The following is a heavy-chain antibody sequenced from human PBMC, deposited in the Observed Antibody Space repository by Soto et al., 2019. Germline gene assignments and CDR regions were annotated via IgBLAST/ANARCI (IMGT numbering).Heavy chain of an antibody. CDR2: LNPNSGGT. Sequence: QVHLVQSGAQVKKPGASVKVSCKASGYTFTGYYIHWVRQAPGQVLEWMGWLNPNSGGTNSAQSSQGWVPRTKATSCSTAYMPLSGLKSDDTAVYYCARASRLREFGDPSPNYWGPGTLVPVSS. CDR1: GYTFTGYY. V-gene: IGHV1-2*04. J-gene: IGHJ4*02. CDR3: ARASRLREFGDPSPNY. D-gene: IGHD2-21*01.